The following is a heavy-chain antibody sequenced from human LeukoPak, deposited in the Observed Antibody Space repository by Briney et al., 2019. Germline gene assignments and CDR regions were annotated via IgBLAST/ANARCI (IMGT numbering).Heavy chain of an antibody. CDR3: ASSQTKYYYDSSGYYLDDAFDI. CDR1: GGTFSSYA. J-gene: IGHJ3*02. CDR2: IIPIFGTA. Sequence: GASVKVSRKASGGTFSSYAISWVRQAPGQGLEWMGGIIPIFGTANYAQKFQGRVTITTDESTSTAYMELSSLRSEDTAVYYCASSQTKYYYDSSGYYLDDAFDIWGQGTMVTVSS. V-gene: IGHV1-69*05. D-gene: IGHD3-22*01.